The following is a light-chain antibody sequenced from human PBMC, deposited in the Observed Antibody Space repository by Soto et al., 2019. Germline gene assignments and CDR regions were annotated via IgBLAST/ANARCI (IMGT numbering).Light chain of an antibody. CDR3: CSYAVSSV. J-gene: IGLJ1*01. V-gene: IGLV2-11*01. Sequence: QAALTQPRSVSGSPGQSVTISCTGTSSDVGGYNYVSWYQQHPGKAPKLMIYDVSKRPSGVPDRFSGSKSGNTASLTISWLQAEDESDYYCCSYAVSSVCGTGTKLTVL. CDR2: DVS. CDR1: SSDVGGYNY.